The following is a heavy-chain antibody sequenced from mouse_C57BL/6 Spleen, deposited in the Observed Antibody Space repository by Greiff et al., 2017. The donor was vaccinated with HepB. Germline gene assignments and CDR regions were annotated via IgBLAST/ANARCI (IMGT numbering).Heavy chain of an antibody. CDR3: ARDFYGSSYGYYAMDY. CDR2: ISYDGSN. V-gene: IGHV3-6*01. D-gene: IGHD1-1*01. Sequence: DVKLQESGPGLVKPSQSLSLTCSVTGYSITSGYYWNWIRQFPGNKLEWMGYISYDGSNNYNPSLKNRISITRDTSKNQFFLKLNSVTTEDTATYYCARDFYGSSYGYYAMDYWGQGTSVTVSS. CDR1: GYSITSGYY. J-gene: IGHJ4*01.